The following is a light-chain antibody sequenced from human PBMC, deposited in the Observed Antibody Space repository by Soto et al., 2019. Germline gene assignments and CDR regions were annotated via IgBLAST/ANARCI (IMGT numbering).Light chain of an antibody. J-gene: IGLJ3*02. CDR2: EVS. CDR1: SSDAGGYNY. Sequence: QSALTQPPSASGSPGQSVTISCTGTSSDAGGYNYVSWYQQHPGKAPKLMIYEVSKRPSGVPDRFSGSKSGNTASLTVSGLQAEDEADYYCSSFAGTNNWLFGGGTKLTVL. V-gene: IGLV2-8*01. CDR3: SSFAGTNNWL.